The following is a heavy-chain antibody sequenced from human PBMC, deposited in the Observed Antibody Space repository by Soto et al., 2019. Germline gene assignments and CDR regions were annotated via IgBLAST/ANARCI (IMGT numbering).Heavy chain of an antibody. CDR3: ARNPFAGMIAHT. CDR1: GFTFSSYS. J-gene: IGHJ3*02. Sequence: MRLSCAASGFTFSSYSMNWVRQAPGKGLEWVSAISSSSSYIYYADSVKGRFTISRDNAKNSLYLQMNSPRAEDTSVYYCARNPFAGMIAHTWGQGIMVTVSS. D-gene: IGHD3-22*01. V-gene: IGHV3-21*01. CDR2: ISSSSSYI.